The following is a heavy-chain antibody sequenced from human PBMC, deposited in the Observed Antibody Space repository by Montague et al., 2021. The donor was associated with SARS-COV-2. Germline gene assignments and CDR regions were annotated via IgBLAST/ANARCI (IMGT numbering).Heavy chain of an antibody. CDR2: IRKRASGETT. V-gene: IGHV3-49*03. D-gene: IGHD6-13*01. CDR1: GFTFEKFA. Sequence: SLRLSCATSGFTFEKFAMAWFRQAPGEGLEWVGFIRKRASGETTEYAASVKGRFTISRDDSKGIAYLQMNSLKTEDTALYYCSRGEAGHYWGQGTLVTVSS. J-gene: IGHJ4*02. CDR3: SRGEAGHY.